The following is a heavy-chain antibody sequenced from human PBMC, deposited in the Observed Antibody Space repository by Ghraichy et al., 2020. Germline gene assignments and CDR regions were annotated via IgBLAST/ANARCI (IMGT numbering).Heavy chain of an antibody. J-gene: IGHJ4*02. Sequence: GESLNISCAASGFTFSSYSMNWVRQAPGKGLEWVSYISSSSSTIYYADSVKGRFTISRDNAKNSLYLQMNSLRDEDTAVYYCARDRSGYDYVWGSYRTGFDYWGQGTLVTVSS. D-gene: IGHD3-16*02. V-gene: IGHV3-48*02. CDR3: ARDRSGYDYVWGSYRTGFDY. CDR2: ISSSSSTI. CDR1: GFTFSSYS.